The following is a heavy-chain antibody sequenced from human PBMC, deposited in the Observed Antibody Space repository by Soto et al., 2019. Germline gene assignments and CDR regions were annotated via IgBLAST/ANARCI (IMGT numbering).Heavy chain of an antibody. Sequence: LRLSCAASGFTFSSYAMHWVRQAPGKGLEWVAVISYDGSNKYYADSVKGRFTISRDNSKNTLYLQMNSLRAEDTAVYYCARDPPDSSGWYYYGMDVWGQGTTVTVSS. D-gene: IGHD6-19*01. J-gene: IGHJ6*02. V-gene: IGHV3-30-3*01. CDR3: ARDPPDSSGWYYYGMDV. CDR2: ISYDGSNK. CDR1: GFTFSSYA.